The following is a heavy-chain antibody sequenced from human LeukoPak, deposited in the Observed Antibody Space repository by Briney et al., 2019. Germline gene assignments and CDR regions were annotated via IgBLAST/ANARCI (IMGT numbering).Heavy chain of an antibody. CDR1: GGSINGYY. CDR3: ARGLLVGNTEYYFDY. CDR2: IRYSGST. Sequence: SETLSLTCTVSGGSINGYYWTWIRQSPGRGLDWIGYIRYSGSTNYHPSLKSRVTLSVDTSKNQFSLKLSSVTAADTAVYYCARGLLVGNTEYYFDYWGQGTLVTVSS. V-gene: IGHV4-59*01. D-gene: IGHD1-26*01. J-gene: IGHJ4*02.